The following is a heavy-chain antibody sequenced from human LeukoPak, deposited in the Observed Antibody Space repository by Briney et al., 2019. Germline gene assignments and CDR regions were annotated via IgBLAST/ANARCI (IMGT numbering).Heavy chain of an antibody. D-gene: IGHD3-3*01. CDR1: GFTFSSYW. V-gene: IGHV3-7*01. CDR2: IKQDGSEK. J-gene: IGHJ3*02. CDR3: ARGGLGFLEWLKYAFDI. Sequence: PGGSLRLSCAASGFTFSSYWMSWVRQAPGKGLEWVANIKQDGSEKYYVDSVKGRFTISRDNAKNSLYLQMNSLRAEDTAVYYCARGGLGFLEWLKYAFDIWGQGTMVTVSS.